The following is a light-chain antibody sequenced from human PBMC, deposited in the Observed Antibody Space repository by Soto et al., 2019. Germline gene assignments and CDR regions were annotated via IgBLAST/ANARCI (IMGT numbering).Light chain of an antibody. CDR3: SSYTTSVTYV. Sequence: VLTQPASVSGSPGQSITISCTGTSSDVGAYNSVSWYQQHPGKAPKLIIYDVSTRPSGISDRFSGSKSGNTASLTISGLQAEDESDYYCSSYTTSVTYVFGTGTKVTVL. J-gene: IGLJ1*01. CDR1: SSDVGAYNS. CDR2: DVS. V-gene: IGLV2-14*01.